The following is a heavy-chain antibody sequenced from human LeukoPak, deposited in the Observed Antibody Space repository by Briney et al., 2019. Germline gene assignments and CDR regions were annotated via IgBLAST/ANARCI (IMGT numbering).Heavy chain of an antibody. CDR3: ARGVFAGSTEYYYYMDV. V-gene: IGHV1-8*03. CDR2: MNHNSGNT. CDR1: GYTFTSYD. Sequence: ASVKVSCKASGYTFTSYDINWVRQATGQGLEWMGWMNHNSGNTGYAQKFQGRVTITRNTSISTAYMELSSLRSEDTAVYYCARGVFAGSTEYYYYMDVWGKGTTVTVSS. J-gene: IGHJ6*03. D-gene: IGHD1-14*01.